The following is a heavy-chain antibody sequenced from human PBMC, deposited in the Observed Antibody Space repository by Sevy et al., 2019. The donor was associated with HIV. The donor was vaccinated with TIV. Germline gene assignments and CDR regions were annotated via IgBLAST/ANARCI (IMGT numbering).Heavy chain of an antibody. CDR3: AKDTSRVVAGTGYFDY. D-gene: IGHD6-19*01. CDR2: ISWNSATR. CDR1: GFTFEGSA. J-gene: IGHJ4*02. Sequence: GGSLRLSCAASGFTFEGSAMHWVRQAPGKGLEWVSGISWNSATRGYADSVKGRFTISRDNAKNSLYLQMNSLRTEDTALYYCAKDTSRVVAGTGYFDYWGQGTLVTVSS. V-gene: IGHV3-9*01.